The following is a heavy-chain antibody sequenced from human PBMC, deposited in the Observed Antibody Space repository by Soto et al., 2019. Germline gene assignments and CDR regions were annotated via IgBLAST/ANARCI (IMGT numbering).Heavy chain of an antibody. CDR1: GLTFSNYW. D-gene: IGHD3-10*01. V-gene: IGHV3-74*01. J-gene: IGHJ4*01. CDR3: AGGGCSFSGIYYLTDH. CDR2: INGDGRTT. Sequence: EVQLVESGGGLVQPGGSLRLSCTASGLTFSNYWMHWVRQAPGKGLVWVSRINGDGRTTTYADSVKGRFTISRDNAKNTVCLQMDCVRAEDTAVYYCAGGGCSFSGIYYLTDHWGHGTLVTVSS.